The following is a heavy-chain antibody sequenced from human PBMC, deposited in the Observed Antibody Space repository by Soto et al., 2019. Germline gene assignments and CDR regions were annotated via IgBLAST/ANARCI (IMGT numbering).Heavy chain of an antibody. CDR3: ARDPKPNYYDSSGYYDTGP. J-gene: IGHJ4*02. Sequence: ASVKVSCKASGGTFSSYAISWVRQAPGQGLEWMGGIIPIFGTAHYAQKFQGRVTITADESTSTAYMELSSLRSEDTAVYYCARDPKPNYYDSSGYYDTGPWGQGTLVTVSS. V-gene: IGHV1-69*13. D-gene: IGHD3-22*01. CDR1: GGTFSSYA. CDR2: IIPIFGTA.